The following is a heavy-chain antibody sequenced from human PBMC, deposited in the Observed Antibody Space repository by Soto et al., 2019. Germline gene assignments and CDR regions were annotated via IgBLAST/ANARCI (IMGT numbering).Heavy chain of an antibody. CDR2: MNPNSGNT. D-gene: IGHD3-10*01. CDR1: GYTFTSYD. V-gene: IGHV1-8*01. Sequence: ASVKVSCKASGYTFTSYDINWVRQATGQGLEWMGWMNPNSGNTGYAQKFQGRVTMTRNTSISTAYMELSSLRSEDTAVYYCARLSYYYGSGSPSFFDIWGQGTMVTVSS. CDR3: ARLSYYYGSGSPSFFDI. J-gene: IGHJ3*02.